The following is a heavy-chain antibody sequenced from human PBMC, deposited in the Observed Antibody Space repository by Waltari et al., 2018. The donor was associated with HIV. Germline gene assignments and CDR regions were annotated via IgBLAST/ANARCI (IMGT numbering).Heavy chain of an antibody. D-gene: IGHD1-7*01. Sequence: EVQLVQSGGGLVQPGGSLTVACAASGFSFNTYWMSWIRQAPGKGLEWVANIKGDGSEKYYVDSLEGRFTISRDNAENSVYLQMNSLGAEDTAVYYCARFFLGRPELDSDYWGQGTLVTVSS. J-gene: IGHJ4*02. CDR2: IKGDGSEK. CDR1: GFSFNTYW. CDR3: ARFFLGRPELDSDY. V-gene: IGHV3-7*01.